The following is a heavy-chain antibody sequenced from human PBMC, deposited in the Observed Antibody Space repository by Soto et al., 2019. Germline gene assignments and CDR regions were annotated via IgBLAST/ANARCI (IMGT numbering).Heavy chain of an antibody. CDR2: INPESTTI. V-gene: IGHV3-74*01. J-gene: IGHJ4*02. CDR3: TKDTFGGRDS. Sequence: EAQLVESGGGLVQPGGSLRLSCTGSGIDLNIYWMHWVRQASGKGVVWVSRINPESTTISYADSVKSRFTMSRDNAENTLFLHMGSLSAEDTGVYYCTKDTFGGRDSWGQGTLVTVSS. D-gene: IGHD2-15*01. CDR1: GIDLNIYW.